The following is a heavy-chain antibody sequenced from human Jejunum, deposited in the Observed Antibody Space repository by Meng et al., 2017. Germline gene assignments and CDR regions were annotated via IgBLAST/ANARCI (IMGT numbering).Heavy chain of an antibody. Sequence: HVHLQESGPGLVKPSGPLSLTCAVSGDFTSSSDRWTWVRQAPGRGLEWIGEVWHSGATYYNPSLESRLTISIDTSNNRFSLELSSATAADTAVYYCARGVLERYFDYWGQGALVTVSS. CDR2: VWHSGAT. V-gene: IGHV4-4*02. J-gene: IGHJ4*02. D-gene: IGHD3-10*01. CDR3: ARGVLERYFDY. CDR1: GDFTSSSDR.